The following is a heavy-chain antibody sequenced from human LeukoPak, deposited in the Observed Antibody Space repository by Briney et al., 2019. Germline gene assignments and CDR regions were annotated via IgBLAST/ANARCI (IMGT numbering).Heavy chain of an antibody. J-gene: IGHJ5*02. CDR1: GGTFSSYA. Sequence: ASVKVSCKASGGTFSSYAISWVRQAPGQGLEWMGGIIPIFGTANYAQKFQGRVTITADESTSTAYMELSSLRSEDTAVYYCAREGRGYSYGYPYHWGQGTLVTVSS. CDR3: AREGRGYSYGYPYH. CDR2: IIPIFGTA. V-gene: IGHV1-69*13. D-gene: IGHD5-18*01.